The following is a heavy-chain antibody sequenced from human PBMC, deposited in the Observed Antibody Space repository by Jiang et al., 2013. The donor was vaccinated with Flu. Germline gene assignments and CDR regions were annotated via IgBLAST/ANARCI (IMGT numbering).Heavy chain of an antibody. CDR3: ARNYDSSTYGFDY. V-gene: IGHV5-51*01. J-gene: IGHJ4*02. CDR1: GYSFTTYW. D-gene: IGHD3-22*01. CDR2: IYPGDSDT. Sequence: GAEVKKPGESLKISCKGSGYSFTTYWIGWVRQMPGKGLEWLGIIYPGDSDTRYSPSLQGQVTISADKSISTAYLQWSGLKASDTAMYYCARNYDSSTYGFDYWGQGTLVTVSS.